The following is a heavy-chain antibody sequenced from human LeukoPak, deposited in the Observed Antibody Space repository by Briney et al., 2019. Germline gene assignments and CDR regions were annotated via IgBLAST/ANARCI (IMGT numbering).Heavy chain of an antibody. V-gene: IGHV4-38-2*02. D-gene: IGHD6-19*01. CDR2: IYHSGST. J-gene: IGHJ5*02. CDR3: ARVPAPNPLFLSLPRIAVAGNPHDGWFDP. CDR1: GYSISSGYY. Sequence: SETLSLTCTVSGYSISSGYYWGWIRQPPGKGLEWIGSIYHSGSTYYNPSLKSRVTISVDTSKNQFSLKLSSVTAADTAVYYCARVPAPNPLFLSLPRIAVAGNPHDGWFDPWGQGTLVTVSS.